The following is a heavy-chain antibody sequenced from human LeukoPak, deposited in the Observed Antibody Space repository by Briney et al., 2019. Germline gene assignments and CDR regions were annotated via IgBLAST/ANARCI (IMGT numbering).Heavy chain of an antibody. CDR3: AREARRDGYPFDY. Sequence: PSETLSLTCTVSGGSISGGGYYWSWIRQHPGKGLEWIGYIYYSGSTYYNPSLKSRVTISVDTSRNQFSLKLSSVTAADTAVYYCAREARRDGYPFDYWGQGTLVTVSS. J-gene: IGHJ4*02. V-gene: IGHV4-31*03. CDR1: GGSISGGGYY. D-gene: IGHD5-24*01. CDR2: IYYSGST.